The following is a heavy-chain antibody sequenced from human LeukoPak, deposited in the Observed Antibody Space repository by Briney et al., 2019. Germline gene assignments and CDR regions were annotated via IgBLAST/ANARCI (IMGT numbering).Heavy chain of an antibody. Sequence: ASVKVSCKASGYTFTGYYMHWARQAPGQGLEWMGWINPNSGGTNYAQKFQGRVTMTRDTSISTAYMELSRLRSDDTAVYYCARLGIRGYSYGHLFDYWGQGTLVTVSS. CDR1: GYTFTGYY. J-gene: IGHJ4*02. CDR3: ARLGIRGYSYGHLFDY. V-gene: IGHV1-2*02. D-gene: IGHD5-18*01. CDR2: INPNSGGT.